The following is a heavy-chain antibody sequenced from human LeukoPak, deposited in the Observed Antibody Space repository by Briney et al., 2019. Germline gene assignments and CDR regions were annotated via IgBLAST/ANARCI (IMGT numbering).Heavy chain of an antibody. CDR3: AREYSGSPVSAFDI. Sequence: GGSLRLSCAASGFTFSSYSLNWVRQAPGKGLEWVSSISRSTSHIYYADSVKGRFTISRDNAKNSLYLQMDSLRADDTAVYYCAREYSGSPVSAFDIWGQGTMVTVSS. J-gene: IGHJ3*02. V-gene: IGHV3-21*01. CDR2: ISRSTSHI. CDR1: GFTFSSYS. D-gene: IGHD1-26*01.